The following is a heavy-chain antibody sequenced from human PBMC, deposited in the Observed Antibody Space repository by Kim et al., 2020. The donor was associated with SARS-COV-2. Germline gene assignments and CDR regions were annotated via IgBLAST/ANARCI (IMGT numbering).Heavy chain of an antibody. CDR3: ARLTLDYGDYYDRFNWFDP. CDR2: IYYSGST. Sequence: SETLSLTCTVSGGSISSSSYYWGWIRQPPGKGLEWIGSIYYSGSTYYNPSLKSRVTISVDTSKNQFSLKLRSVTAAETAVYYCARLTLDYGDYYDRFNWFDPWGQGTLVTVSS. CDR1: GGSISSSSYY. J-gene: IGHJ5*02. V-gene: IGHV4-39*01. D-gene: IGHD4-17*01.